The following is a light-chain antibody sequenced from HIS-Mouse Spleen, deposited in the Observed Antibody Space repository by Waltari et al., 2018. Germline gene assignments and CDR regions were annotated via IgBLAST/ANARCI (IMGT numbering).Light chain of an antibody. CDR2: DDS. Sequence: SYVLTQPPSVSVAPGKTARITCGGNNIGSKSVHWYQQKPGQAPVLVVYDDSDRPSGIPERFSGSSSGTTVTLTISGAQVEDEADYYCYSAADNSGVFGGGTKLTVL. V-gene: IGLV3-21*03. J-gene: IGLJ2*01. CDR3: YSAADNSGV. CDR1: NIGSKS.